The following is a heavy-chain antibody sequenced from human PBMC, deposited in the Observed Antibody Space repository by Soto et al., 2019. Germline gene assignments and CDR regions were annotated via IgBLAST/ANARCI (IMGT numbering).Heavy chain of an antibody. D-gene: IGHD5-18*01. Sequence: PGGSLRLSCAASGFTFRNYGMNWVRQAPGKGLEWVSYIGIGSSTKYYADSVKGRFTISRDNAKNSLYLQMNSLRAKDTAVYYCARDRGYTYGFDYWGQGTLVTVSS. J-gene: IGHJ4*02. CDR3: ARDRGYTYGFDY. CDR2: IGIGSSTK. CDR1: GFTFRNYG. V-gene: IGHV3-48*01.